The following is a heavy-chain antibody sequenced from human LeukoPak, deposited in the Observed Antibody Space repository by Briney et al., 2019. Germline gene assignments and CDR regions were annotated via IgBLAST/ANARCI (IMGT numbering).Heavy chain of an antibody. CDR1: GYSFTSYW. D-gene: IGHD1-1*01. V-gene: IGHV5-51*01. J-gene: IGHJ4*02. CDR3: ARQEMLATATGQADY. Sequence: PGESLKISCKSSGYSFTSYWIAWVRQMPGKGLEWMGIIYPGDSDTRYSPSFQGQVTISADKSISTAYLQWSSLKASDTAMYYCARQEMLATATGQADYWGQGTLVTVSS. CDR2: IYPGDSDT.